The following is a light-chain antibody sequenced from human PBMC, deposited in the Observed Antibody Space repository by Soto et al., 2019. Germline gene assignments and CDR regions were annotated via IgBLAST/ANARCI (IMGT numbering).Light chain of an antibody. CDR3: FSFTRSSTWV. V-gene: IGLV2-14*01. CDR2: EVS. CDR1: SSDVGGYNY. Sequence: QSALTQPASVSGSPGQSITISCTGTSSDVGGYNYVSWSQQHPGKAPKLVIYEVSNRPSGVSNRFSGSKSGNTASLTISGLQAEDEADYYCFSFTRSSTWVFGGGTNVTVL. J-gene: IGLJ3*02.